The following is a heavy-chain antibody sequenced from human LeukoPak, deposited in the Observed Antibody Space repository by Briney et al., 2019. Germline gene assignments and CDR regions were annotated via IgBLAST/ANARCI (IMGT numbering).Heavy chain of an antibody. D-gene: IGHD3-9*01. J-gene: IGHJ4*02. V-gene: IGHV3-23*01. Sequence: GGSLRLSCAASGFTFRHYAISWVRQAPGKGLEWVSLISGGGDSAYYADSVKGRFTISRDNSKNTLYLQMNSLRAEDTAVYYCAKRGDWYGPDYWGQGTLVTVSS. CDR1: GFTFRHYA. CDR2: ISGGGDSA. CDR3: AKRGDWYGPDY.